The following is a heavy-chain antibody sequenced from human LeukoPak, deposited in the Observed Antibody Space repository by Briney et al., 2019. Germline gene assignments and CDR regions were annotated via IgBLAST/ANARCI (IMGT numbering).Heavy chain of an antibody. CDR2: IYPSGST. D-gene: IGHD5-12*01. CDR3: ARDRSGYSEYYFDY. Sequence: SETLSLTCSVSGGSISSYCWSWIRQPAGKGLEWIGRIYPSGSTHYNPSLKSRVTITIDKSKNQFSLRLTSVTAADPAVYYCARDRSGYSEYYFDYWGQGTLVSVSS. J-gene: IGHJ4*02. CDR1: GGSISSYC. V-gene: IGHV4-4*07.